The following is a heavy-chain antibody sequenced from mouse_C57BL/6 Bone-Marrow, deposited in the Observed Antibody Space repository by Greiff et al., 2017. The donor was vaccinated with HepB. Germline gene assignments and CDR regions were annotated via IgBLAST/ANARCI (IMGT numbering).Heavy chain of an antibody. CDR2: ISSGGDYI. CDR1: GFTFSSYA. CDR3: TRPSDGYYPMDY. Sequence: EVQRVESGEGLVKPGGSLKLSCAASGFTFSSYAMSWVRQTPEKRLEWVAYISSGGDYIYYADTVKGRFTISRDNARNTLYLQMSILKSEDTAMYYCTRPSDGYYPMDYWGQGTSVTVSS. D-gene: IGHD2-3*01. V-gene: IGHV5-9-1*02. J-gene: IGHJ4*01.